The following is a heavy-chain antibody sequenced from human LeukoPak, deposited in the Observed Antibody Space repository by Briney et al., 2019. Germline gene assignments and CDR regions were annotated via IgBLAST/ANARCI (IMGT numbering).Heavy chain of an antibody. CDR3: ASRPGIAAADFDY. Sequence: GGSLRLSCSASGFTFSSYAMHWVRQVPGKGLEWVAAISFDGTNKYYGASVKGRFTISRDNSKNTMYLQMNSLRAEDTAVYYCASRPGIAAADFDYWGQGTLVTVSS. CDR1: GFTFSSYA. V-gene: IGHV3-30-3*01. CDR2: ISFDGTNK. J-gene: IGHJ4*02. D-gene: IGHD6-13*01.